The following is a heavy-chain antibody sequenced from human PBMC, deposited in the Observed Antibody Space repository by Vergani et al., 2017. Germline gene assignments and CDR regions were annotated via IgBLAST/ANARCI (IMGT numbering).Heavy chain of an antibody. CDR2: ISSSGSTI. Sequence: VQLVESGGGVVQPGRSLRLSCAASGFTFSSYEMNWVRQAPGKGLEWVSYISSSGSTIYYADSVKGRFTISRDNAKNSLYLQMNSLRAEDTAVYYCARDIWLGPGDWYFDLWGRGTLVTVSS. J-gene: IGHJ2*01. V-gene: IGHV3-48*03. CDR1: GFTFSSYE. CDR3: ARDIWLGPGDWYFDL. D-gene: IGHD6-19*01.